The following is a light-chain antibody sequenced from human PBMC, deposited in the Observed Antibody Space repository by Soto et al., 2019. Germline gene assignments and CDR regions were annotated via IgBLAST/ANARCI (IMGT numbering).Light chain of an antibody. CDR1: SSNIGAGYA. J-gene: IGLJ3*02. Sequence: QSVLTQAPSVSGAPGQRVTISCTGSSSNIGAGYAVNWYQQLPGRAPKLLIYGNTNRPSGVPDRFSGSKSGTSASLAITGLQGEDEDDYYLQYYDSSLTASVFGGGTKLTVL. CDR3: QYYDSSLTASV. CDR2: GNT. V-gene: IGLV1-40*01.